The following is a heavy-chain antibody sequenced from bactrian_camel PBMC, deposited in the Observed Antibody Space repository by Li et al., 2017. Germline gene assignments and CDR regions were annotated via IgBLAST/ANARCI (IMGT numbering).Heavy chain of an antibody. J-gene: IGHJ4*01. V-gene: IGHV3S31*01. CDR2: INSGGDIS. CDR3: TTAGTWTYFEYNY. D-gene: IGHD3*01. Sequence: VQLVESGGGSVQTGGSLRLSCAASGFTFSSYAMGWVRQAPGKGLEWVSAINSGGDISYYVDSVKGRFTISRDNAKNTLYLQLNSLKSEDTARYYCTTAGTWTYFEYNYWGQGTQVTVS. CDR1: GFTFSSYA.